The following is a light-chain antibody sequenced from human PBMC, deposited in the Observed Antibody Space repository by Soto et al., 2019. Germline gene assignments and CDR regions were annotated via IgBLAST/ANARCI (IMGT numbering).Light chain of an antibody. CDR2: EGS. Sequence: QSALTQPASVSGSPGQSITMSGTGTSSDVGSYNLVSWYQQHPGKAPKLMIYEGSKRPSGVSNRFSGSKSGNTASLTISGLQAEDEADYYCCSYAGSYVFGTGTKVTVL. CDR1: SSDVGSYNL. J-gene: IGLJ1*01. V-gene: IGLV2-23*01. CDR3: CSYAGSYV.